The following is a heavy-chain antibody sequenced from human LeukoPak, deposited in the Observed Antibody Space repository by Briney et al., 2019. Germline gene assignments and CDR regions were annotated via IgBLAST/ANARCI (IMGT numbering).Heavy chain of an antibody. CDR1: GFTFSSYG. Sequence: PGRSLRLSCAASGFTFSSYGMHWVRQAPGKGLEWVAVISYDGSNKYYADSVKGRFTISRDNSKNTLYLQMNSLRAEDTAVYYCAKIPFVAAPAWGQGTLVTVSS. CDR2: ISYDGSNK. CDR3: AKIPFVAAPA. V-gene: IGHV3-30*18. J-gene: IGHJ4*02. D-gene: IGHD6-6*01.